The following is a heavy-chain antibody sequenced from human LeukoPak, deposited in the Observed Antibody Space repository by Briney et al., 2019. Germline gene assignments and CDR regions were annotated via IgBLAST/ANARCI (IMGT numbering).Heavy chain of an antibody. Sequence: SETLSLTCIVSGGSVSSYYWTWIRQPPGKGLEWIGYIYNSGSTNYNSSLKSRVTISVDTSKNQFSLKLSSVTAADTAVYYCARDTDSSGYYDSWGQGTLVTVSS. CDR1: GGSVSSYY. CDR3: ARDTDSSGYYDS. D-gene: IGHD3-22*01. CDR2: IYNSGST. V-gene: IGHV4-59*02. J-gene: IGHJ5*01.